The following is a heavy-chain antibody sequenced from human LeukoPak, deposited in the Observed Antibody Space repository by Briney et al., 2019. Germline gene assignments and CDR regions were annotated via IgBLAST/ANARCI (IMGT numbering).Heavy chain of an antibody. Sequence: GGSLRLSCAASGFTFSSYWMSWARQAPGKGLEWVANINQGGSDTYYVDSVKGRFTISRDNAKNSLYLQMNSLRAEDTAIYYCVGNYYDSSGLDYWGQGTLVTVSS. CDR1: GFTFSSYW. CDR2: INQGGSDT. V-gene: IGHV3-7*01. J-gene: IGHJ4*02. CDR3: VGNYYDSSGLDY. D-gene: IGHD3-22*01.